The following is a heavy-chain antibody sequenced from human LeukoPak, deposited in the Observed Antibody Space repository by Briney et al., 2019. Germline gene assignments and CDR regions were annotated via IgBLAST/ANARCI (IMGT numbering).Heavy chain of an antibody. D-gene: IGHD4-11*01. CDR3: ARTTEDAFDI. Sequence: SETLSLTCAVSGGSISSGGYSWSWIRQPPGKGLEWIGYIYYSGSTNYNPSLKSRVTISVDTSKNQFSLKLSSVTAADTAVYYCARTTEDAFDIWGQGTMVTVSS. CDR2: IYYSGST. J-gene: IGHJ3*02. V-gene: IGHV4-61*08. CDR1: GGSISSGGYS.